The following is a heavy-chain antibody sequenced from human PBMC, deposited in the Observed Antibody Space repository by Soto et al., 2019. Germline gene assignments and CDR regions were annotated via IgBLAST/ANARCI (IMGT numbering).Heavy chain of an antibody. D-gene: IGHD3-22*01. Sequence: PGGSLRLSCAASGFPFSIYAMSLVRQSPGKGLEWVSAISVSGGSTYYADSVKGRFTISRDNSKNTLYLQMNSLRAEDTAVYYCAKGDSTGGASDYWGQGTVFTVSS. J-gene: IGHJ4*02. V-gene: IGHV3-23*01. CDR3: AKGDSTGGASDY. CDR1: GFPFSIYA. CDR2: ISVSGGST.